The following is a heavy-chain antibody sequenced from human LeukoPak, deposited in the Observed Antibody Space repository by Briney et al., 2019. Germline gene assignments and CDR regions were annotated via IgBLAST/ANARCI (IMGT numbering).Heavy chain of an antibody. J-gene: IGHJ5*02. D-gene: IGHD3-10*01. CDR3: ARDLGTGLWFGELSFFWFDP. Sequence: GASVKVSCKASGYTFTSYGISWVRQAPGQGLEWMGWISAYNGNTNYAQKLQGRATMTTDTSTSTAYMELRSLRSDDTAVYYCARDLGTGLWFGELSFFWFDPWGQGTLVTVSS. CDR2: ISAYNGNT. CDR1: GYTFTSYG. V-gene: IGHV1-18*01.